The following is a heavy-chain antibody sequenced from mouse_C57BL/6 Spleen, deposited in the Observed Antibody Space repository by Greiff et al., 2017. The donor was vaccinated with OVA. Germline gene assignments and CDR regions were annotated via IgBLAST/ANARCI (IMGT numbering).Heavy chain of an antibody. J-gene: IGHJ3*01. CDR1: GYTFTSYW. D-gene: IGHD1-1*02. Sequence: VQLQQPGAELVKPGASVKMSCKASGYTFTSYWITWVKQRPGQGLEWIGDIYPGSGSTNYNAKFKSKATLTVDTSSSTAYMQLSSLTSEDSAVYYCARGNYGPPWFAYWGQGTLVTVSA. V-gene: IGHV1-55*01. CDR2: IYPGSGST. CDR3: ARGNYGPPWFAY.